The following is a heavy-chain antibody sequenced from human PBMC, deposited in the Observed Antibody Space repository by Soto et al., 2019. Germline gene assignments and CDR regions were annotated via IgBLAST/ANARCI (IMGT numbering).Heavy chain of an antibody. CDR1: GFTFSSYW. J-gene: IGHJ4*02. CDR3: ARDQDSSGWLTHFDY. CDR2: IKQDGSEK. D-gene: IGHD6-19*01. Sequence: GGSLRLSCAASGFTFSSYWMSWVRQAPGKGLERVANIKQDGSEKYYVDSVKGRFTISRDNAKNSLYLQMNSLRAEDTAVYYCARDQDSSGWLTHFDYWGQGTLVTVSS. V-gene: IGHV3-7*01.